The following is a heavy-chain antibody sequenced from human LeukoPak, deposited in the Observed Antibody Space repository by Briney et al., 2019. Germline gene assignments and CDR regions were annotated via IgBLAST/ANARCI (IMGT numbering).Heavy chain of an antibody. D-gene: IGHD1-1*01. CDR2: ISFDGSHK. J-gene: IGHJ4*02. Sequence: GGSLRLSCAASRFTFSARGMHWVRQAPGKGLEWVAAISFDGSHKYYADSVKGRFTISRDNSMNTLYLQMNSLRAEDTAVYYCAKGTAVDRQYFENWGQGTLVTVSS. V-gene: IGHV3-30*18. CDR1: RFTFSARG. CDR3: AKGTAVDRQYFEN.